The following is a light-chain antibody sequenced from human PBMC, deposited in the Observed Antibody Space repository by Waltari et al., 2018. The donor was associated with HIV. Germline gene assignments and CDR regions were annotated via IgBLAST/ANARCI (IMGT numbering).Light chain of an antibody. V-gene: IGKV1-33*01. Sequence: DIQMTQSPSSLSASVGDRVTITCQASQDISNYLNWYQQQPGKAPKLLIYDASNLETGVPSRFSGSGSGTNCIFTISSLQPEDIATYYCQQYDNLPYTFGQGTKLEIK. CDR2: DAS. CDR3: QQYDNLPYT. CDR1: QDISNY. J-gene: IGKJ2*01.